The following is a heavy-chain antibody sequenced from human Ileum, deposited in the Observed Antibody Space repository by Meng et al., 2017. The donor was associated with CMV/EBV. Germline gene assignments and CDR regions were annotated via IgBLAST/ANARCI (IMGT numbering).Heavy chain of an antibody. CDR2: ISAYNGNT. CDR3: ARETGYCSSTSCPYFDY. Sequence: YTFPSYGISWVRQAPGQGLEWMGWISAYNGNTNYAQKLQGRVTMPTDTSTSTAYMELRSLRSDDTAVYYCARETGYCSSTSCPYFDYWGQGTLVTVSS. D-gene: IGHD2-2*01. CDR1: YTFPSYG. V-gene: IGHV1-18*01. J-gene: IGHJ4*02.